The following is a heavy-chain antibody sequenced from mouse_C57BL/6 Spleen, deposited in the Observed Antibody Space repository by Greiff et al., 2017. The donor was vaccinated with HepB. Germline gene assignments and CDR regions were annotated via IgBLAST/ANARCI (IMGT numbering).Heavy chain of an antibody. Sequence: QVQLQQSGAELARPGASVKLSCKASGYTFTSYGISWVKQRPGQGLEWIGEIYPRSGNTYYNEKFKGKATLTADKSSSTAYMELRSLTSEDSAVYFCARSQATAMDYWGQGTSVTVSS. CDR2: IYPRSGNT. D-gene: IGHD3-2*02. CDR1: GYTFTSYG. CDR3: ARSQATAMDY. V-gene: IGHV1-81*01. J-gene: IGHJ4*01.